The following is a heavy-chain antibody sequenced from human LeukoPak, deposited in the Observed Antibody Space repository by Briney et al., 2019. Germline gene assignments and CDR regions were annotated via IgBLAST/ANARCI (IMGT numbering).Heavy chain of an antibody. CDR1: GGSINSPNC. CDR2: IKSKSDGGTT. CDR3: AAIPPGAATYDY. D-gene: IGHD2-15*01. J-gene: IGHJ4*02. V-gene: IGHV3-15*01. Sequence: ETLSLTCAVSGGSINSPNCWTWVRQAPGKGLEWVGRIKSKSDGGTTDYAAPVKGRFTISRDDSKNTVYLQMNSLKTEDTALYYCAAIPPGAATYDYWGQGTLVIVSS.